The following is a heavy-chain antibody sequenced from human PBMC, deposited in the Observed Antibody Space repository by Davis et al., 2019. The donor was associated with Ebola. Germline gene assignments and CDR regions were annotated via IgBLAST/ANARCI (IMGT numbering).Heavy chain of an antibody. CDR3: ARETIAARRTYYGMDV. J-gene: IGHJ6*02. V-gene: IGHV1-2*04. CDR1: GYTFTGYY. CDR2: INPNSGGT. D-gene: IGHD6-6*01. Sequence: ASVKVSCKASGYTFTGYYMHWVRQAPGQGLEWMGWINPNSGGTNYAQKFQGWVTMTRDTSISTTYMELSRLRSDDTAVYYCARETIAARRTYYGMDVWGQGTTVTVSS.